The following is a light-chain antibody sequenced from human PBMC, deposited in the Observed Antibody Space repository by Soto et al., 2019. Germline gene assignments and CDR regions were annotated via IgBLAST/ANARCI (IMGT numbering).Light chain of an antibody. V-gene: IGKV1-9*01. Sequence: IQLTQSPSSLSASVGDRVTITCRASQAISSYLAWYQQKPGRAPNLLIYGASTLQSGVPSRFSGSGSGTDSTLTISSLQPEDFATYYCQQLNSYPRTFGQGTKVEIK. CDR1: QAISSY. CDR2: GAS. CDR3: QQLNSYPRT. J-gene: IGKJ1*01.